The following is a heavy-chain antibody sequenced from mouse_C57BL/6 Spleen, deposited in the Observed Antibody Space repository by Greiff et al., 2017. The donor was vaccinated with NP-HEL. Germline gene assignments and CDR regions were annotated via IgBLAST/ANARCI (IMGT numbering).Heavy chain of an antibody. D-gene: IGHD1-1*01. CDR3: ARQSYGAMDY. CDR2: ISNGGGST. Sequence: SGGGLVQPGGSLKLSCAASGFTFSDYYMYWVRQTPEKRLEWVAYISNGGGSTYYPDTVKGRFTISRDNAKNTLYLQMSRLKSEDTAMYYCARQSYGAMDYWGQGTSVTVSS. CDR1: GFTFSDYY. J-gene: IGHJ4*01. V-gene: IGHV5-12*01.